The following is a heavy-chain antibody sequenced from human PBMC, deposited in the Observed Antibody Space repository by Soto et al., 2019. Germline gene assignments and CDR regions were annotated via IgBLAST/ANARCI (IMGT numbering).Heavy chain of an antibody. D-gene: IGHD3-10*01. CDR3: AKDYRVTNYYYYGRDV. V-gene: IGHV3-21*01. CDR1: GFTFSSYS. J-gene: IGHJ6*02. Sequence: GGSLRLSCAASGFTFSSYSMNWVRQAPGKGLEWVSSISSSSSYIYYTDSVKGRFTISRDNAKNTLYLQMNSLRAEDTAVYYCAKDYRVTNYYYYGRDVWGQGTTVTVSS. CDR2: ISSSSSYI.